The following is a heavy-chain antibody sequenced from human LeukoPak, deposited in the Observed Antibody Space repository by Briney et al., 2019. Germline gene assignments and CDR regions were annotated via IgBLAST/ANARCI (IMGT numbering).Heavy chain of an antibody. D-gene: IGHD4-17*01. V-gene: IGHV3-11*01. CDR1: EFVFGDFY. J-gene: IGHJ4*02. CDR3: ARDHDYDPFDY. CDR2: ISSGGDTI. Sequence: PGGSLRLSCAASEFVFGDFYMSWVRQAPGKGLEWISYISSGGDTIYYADSVKGRLTISRDNAKNSLYLQMNNLRAEDTAVYYCARDHDYDPFDYWGRGSLVTVS.